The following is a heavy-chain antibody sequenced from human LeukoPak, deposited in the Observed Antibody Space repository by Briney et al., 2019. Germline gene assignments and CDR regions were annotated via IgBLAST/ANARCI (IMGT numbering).Heavy chain of an antibody. D-gene: IGHD3-22*01. CDR3: ATGMIVVASYALDI. CDR1: GGTLSSYA. J-gene: IGHJ3*02. Sequence: GPSVKLSCKSSGGTLSSYAISWVRQAPGPGLGWMGRIILIFGAANYSQTFQGRVATISNKSTSTAYTELSSLRSAGEAVLYFATGMIVVASYALDIWGQGTIFTLSS. V-gene: IGHV1-69*06. CDR2: IILIFGAA.